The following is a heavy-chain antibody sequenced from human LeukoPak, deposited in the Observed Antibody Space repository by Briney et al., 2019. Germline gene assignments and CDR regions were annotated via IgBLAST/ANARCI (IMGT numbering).Heavy chain of an antibody. CDR3: ARDECSTTYCYGY. CDR2: IWYDGSKK. D-gene: IGHD3-10*01. J-gene: IGHJ4*02. V-gene: IGHV3-33*01. CDR1: GFSISSYG. Sequence: GGSLRLSCVVSGFSISSYGMHWVRQSPGKGLEGGAVIWYDGSKKYHADSVRGRFTISRDVSKSTLYLEMSSLRAADTAVYYCARDECSTTYCYGYWGQGPLVTVSP.